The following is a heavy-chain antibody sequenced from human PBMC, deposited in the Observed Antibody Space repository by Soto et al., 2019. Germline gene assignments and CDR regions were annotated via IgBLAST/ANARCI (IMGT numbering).Heavy chain of an antibody. CDR2: INAGNGNT. CDR1: GYTFTSYA. V-gene: IGHV1-3*01. D-gene: IGHD6-19*01. J-gene: IGHJ3*02. Sequence: ASVKVSCKASGYTFTSYAMHWVRQAPGQRLEWMGWINAGNGNTKYSQKFQGRVTITRDTSASTAYMELSSLRSEDTAVYYCAMHSSGWYGDAIDIWGQGTMVPVSS. CDR3: AMHSSGWYGDAIDI.